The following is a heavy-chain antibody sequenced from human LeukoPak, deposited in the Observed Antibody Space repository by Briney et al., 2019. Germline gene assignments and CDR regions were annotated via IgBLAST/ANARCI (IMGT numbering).Heavy chain of an antibody. CDR2: IRSKANSYAT. CDR1: GFTFSGSA. J-gene: IGHJ4*02. Sequence: GGSLRLSCAASGFTFSGSAMHWVRQASGKGLEWVGRIRSKANSYATAYAASVKGRFTLSRDDSKNTAYLRMNSLKTEDTAVYYCTRLMESTYDSSGYDYWGQGTLVTVSS. V-gene: IGHV3-73*01. D-gene: IGHD3-22*01. CDR3: TRLMESTYDSSGYDY.